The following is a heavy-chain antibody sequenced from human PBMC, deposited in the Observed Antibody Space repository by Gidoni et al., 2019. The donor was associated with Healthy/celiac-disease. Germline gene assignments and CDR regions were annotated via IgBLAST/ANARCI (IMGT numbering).Heavy chain of an antibody. CDR3: TTEITTGTTADFDY. V-gene: IGHV3-15*01. CDR2: IKSITDGGAT. Sequence: QLLDPEGVLEVTGGSLGVSCAASGFTFSNAWMSWVRQAPGKGLEWVGRIKSITDGGATNCAAPVKGRLTSAIDDSKNTLYLQRNSLKTEETAGYKGTTEITTGTTADFDYWGQGTLVTVSS. CDR1: GFTFSNAW. J-gene: IGHJ4*02. D-gene: IGHD4-17*01.